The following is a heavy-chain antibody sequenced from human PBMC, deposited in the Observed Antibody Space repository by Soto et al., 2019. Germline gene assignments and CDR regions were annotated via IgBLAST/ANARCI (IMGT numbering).Heavy chain of an antibody. J-gene: IGHJ4*02. CDR3: ARGRTRALDY. Sequence: QIQLVQSGAEVKKPGASVKVSCKASGYIFTSQGISWVRQAPGQGLEGMGWISTYNGNPNYAQKLQGRVTMTTNTSTTTASLELRSLTSDDTAVYYCARGRTRALDYWGQGTPVIVSS. D-gene: IGHD1-7*01. V-gene: IGHV1-18*01. CDR2: ISTYNGNP. CDR1: GYIFTSQG.